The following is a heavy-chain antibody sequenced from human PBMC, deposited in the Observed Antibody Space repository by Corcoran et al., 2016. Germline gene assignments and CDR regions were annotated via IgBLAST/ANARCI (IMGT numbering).Heavy chain of an antibody. CDR2: IYYSGST. D-gene: IGHD3-10*01. Sequence: QVQLQESGPGLVKPSETLSLTCTVSGGSISSYYWSWIRQPPGKGLEWIGYIYYSGSTNYNPSLKSRVTISVDTSKNQFSLKLSSVNAAATAGYYCARGLTGYYGSGRMAFDIWGQGTMVTVSS. J-gene: IGHJ3*02. CDR1: GGSISSYY. V-gene: IGHV4-59*01. CDR3: ARGLTGYYGSGRMAFDI.